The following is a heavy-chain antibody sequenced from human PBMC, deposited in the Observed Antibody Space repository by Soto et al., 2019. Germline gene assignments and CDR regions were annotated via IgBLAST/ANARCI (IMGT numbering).Heavy chain of an antibody. D-gene: IGHD6-6*01. Sequence: SVEVSCKASGGTFSSYTISWVRQSPGQGLEWMGRIIPILGIANYAQKFQGRVTITADKSTSTAYMELSSLRSEDTAVYYCAGDAGIAARPFRNFDPWGQGTLVTVSS. CDR3: AGDAGIAARPFRNFDP. V-gene: IGHV1-69*04. CDR2: IIPILGIA. J-gene: IGHJ5*02. CDR1: GGTFSSYT.